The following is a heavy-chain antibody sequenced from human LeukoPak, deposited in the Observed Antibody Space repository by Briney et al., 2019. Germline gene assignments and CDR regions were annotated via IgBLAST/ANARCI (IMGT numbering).Heavy chain of an antibody. J-gene: IGHJ4*02. CDR3: AKGPSYYYDSSGLDYFDY. CDR1: GFTFSSYG. D-gene: IGHD3-22*01. CDR2: ISYDGSNK. Sequence: SGGSLRLSCAASGFTFSSYGMHWVRQAPGKGLEWVAVISYDGSNKYYADSVKGRFTISRDNSKNTLYLQMNSLRAEDTAVYYCAKGPSYYYDSSGLDYFDYWGQGTLVTVSS. V-gene: IGHV3-30*18.